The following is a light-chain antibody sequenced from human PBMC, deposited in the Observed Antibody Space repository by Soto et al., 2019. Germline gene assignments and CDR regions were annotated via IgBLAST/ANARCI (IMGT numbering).Light chain of an antibody. V-gene: IGKV3D-11*01. J-gene: IGKJ4*01. CDR3: QQRSNWHP. CDR1: QGVSSY. CDR2: DAS. Sequence: EIVLTQSPATLSLSPGERATLSCRASQGVSSYLAWYQQKPGQAPRLLIYDASNRATGIPARFSGSGPGTDFTLTISRLEPEDFAVYYCQQRSNWHPFGGGTKVEIK.